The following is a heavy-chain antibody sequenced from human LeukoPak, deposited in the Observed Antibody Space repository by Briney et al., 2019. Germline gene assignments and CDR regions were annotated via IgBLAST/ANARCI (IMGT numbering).Heavy chain of an antibody. CDR3: ARAPAEVYGSGSYYYFDY. V-gene: IGHV1-2*04. CDR2: INPNSGGT. D-gene: IGHD3-10*01. J-gene: IGHJ4*02. Sequence: ASVKLSCKASGYTFTGYYMHWVRQAPGQGLEWMGWINPNSGGTNYAQKFQGWVTMTRDTSISTAYMELSRLRSDDTAVYYCARAPAEVYGSGSYYYFDYWGQGTLVTVSS. CDR1: GYTFTGYY.